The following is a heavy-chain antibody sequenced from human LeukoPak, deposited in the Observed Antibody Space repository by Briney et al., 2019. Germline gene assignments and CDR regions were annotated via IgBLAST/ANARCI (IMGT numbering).Heavy chain of an antibody. Sequence: PGGALRLSCAASGFTFSSYSMNWVRQAPGKGLEWVSSISSSSSYIYYADSVKGRFTISRDNAKNSLYLQMNSLRAEDTAVYYCARDPERPFISVAGTDWFDRWGQGTLVTVSS. J-gene: IGHJ5*02. CDR2: ISSSSSYI. V-gene: IGHV3-21*01. CDR3: ARDPERPFISVAGTDWFDR. D-gene: IGHD6-19*01. CDR1: GFTFSSYS.